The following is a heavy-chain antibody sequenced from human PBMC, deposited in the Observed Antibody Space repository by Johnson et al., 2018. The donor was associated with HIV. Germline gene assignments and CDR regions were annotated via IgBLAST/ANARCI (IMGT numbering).Heavy chain of an antibody. J-gene: IGHJ3*02. D-gene: IGHD3-10*01. V-gene: IGHV3-30*02. CDR3: ASISLGSEDDAFDI. CDR2: VRYDGSNK. CDR1: GFTFSSYG. Sequence: QVQLVESGGGVVQPGGSLRLSCAASGFTFSSYGMQWVRQAPGKGLEWVAFVRYDGSNKYCADSVKGRFTISRDNSKNTLYLQMNSLRAEDTAVYYCASISLGSEDDAFDIWGQGTMVTVSS.